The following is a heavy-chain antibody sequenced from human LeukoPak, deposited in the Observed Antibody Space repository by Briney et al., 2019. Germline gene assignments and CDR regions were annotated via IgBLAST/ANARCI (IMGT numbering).Heavy chain of an antibody. J-gene: IGHJ4*02. D-gene: IGHD4-23*01. Sequence: ASVKVSCKVSGYTLTELSMHWVRQAPGKGLEWMGGFDPEDGETIYAQKFQGRVTMTEDTSTDTAYMELSSLRSEDTAVYYCATDPIPLYGGNSHFDYWGQGTLVTVSS. V-gene: IGHV1-24*01. CDR1: GYTLTELS. CDR3: ATDPIPLYGGNSHFDY. CDR2: FDPEDGET.